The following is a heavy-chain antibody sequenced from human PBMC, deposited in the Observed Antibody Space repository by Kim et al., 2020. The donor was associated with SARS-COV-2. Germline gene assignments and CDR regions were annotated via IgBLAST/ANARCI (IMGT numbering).Heavy chain of an antibody. V-gene: IGHV1-3*01. CDR3: ASTRGGIQLWLRGRGYYGMDV. CDR2: INAGNGNT. CDR1: GYTFTSYA. D-gene: IGHD5-18*01. Sequence: ASVKVSCKASGYTFTSYAMHWVRQAPGQRLEWMGWINAGNGNTKYSQKFQGRVTITRDTSASTAYMELSSLRSEDTAVYYCASTRGGIQLWLRGRGYYGMDVWGRGNTVPLSS. J-gene: IGHJ6*01.